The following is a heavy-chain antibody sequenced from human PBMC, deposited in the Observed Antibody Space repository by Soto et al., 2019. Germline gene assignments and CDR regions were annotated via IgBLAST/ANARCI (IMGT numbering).Heavy chain of an antibody. Sequence: DVQLVESGGGLIQPGESLRLSCAAFGLTISGKKYVAWVRQAPGKGLEWVSALYDVDGSFYADSVTGRFSTSSDSSKTTVYLQMNDLRPDDTAVYYCATWHEREHAFDVWGQGTTVTISS. CDR2: LYDVDGS. J-gene: IGHJ3*01. D-gene: IGHD1-1*01. CDR1: GLTISGKKY. CDR3: ATWHEREHAFDV. V-gene: IGHV3-53*01.